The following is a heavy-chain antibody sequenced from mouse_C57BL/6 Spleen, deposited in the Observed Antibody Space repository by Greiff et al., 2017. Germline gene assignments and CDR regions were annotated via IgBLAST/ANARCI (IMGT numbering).Heavy chain of an antibody. V-gene: IGHV5-12*01. J-gene: IGHJ3*01. CDR1: GFTFSDYY. D-gene: IGHD2-2*01. Sequence: EVQGVESGGGLVQPGGSLKLSCAASGFTFSDYYMYWVRQTPEKRLEWVAYISNGGGSTYYPDTVKGRFTIARANAKNTLYLQMSRLKSEDTAMYYCARHGSTMVTTGFAYWGQGTLVTVSA. CDR3: ARHGSTMVTTGFAY. CDR2: ISNGGGST.